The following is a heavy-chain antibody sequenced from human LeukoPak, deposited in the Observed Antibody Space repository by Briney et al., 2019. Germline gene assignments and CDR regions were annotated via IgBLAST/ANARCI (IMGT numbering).Heavy chain of an antibody. CDR1: GFTFSSSA. J-gene: IGHJ4*02. Sequence: GGSLRLSCTTSGFTFSSSAMTWVRQAPGKGLEWVALISYDGSNKYYADSVKGRFTISRENSKNTLYLQMNSLRTEDTAVYYCARRRDSGSLQHFDYWGQGTLVTVSS. CDR3: ARRRDSGSLQHFDY. V-gene: IGHV3-30*01. D-gene: IGHD1-26*01. CDR2: ISYDGSNK.